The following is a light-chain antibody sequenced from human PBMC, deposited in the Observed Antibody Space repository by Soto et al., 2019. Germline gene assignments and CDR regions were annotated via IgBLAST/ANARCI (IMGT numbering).Light chain of an antibody. Sequence: DIQMTQSPSTLSASVGDRVTITCRASQSSSSWLAWYQQKPGKAPKLLIYKATSLESGVPSRFSGSGSGTEFTLTISSLQPDDFATYYCQQYNSYSGTFGQVTKVEIK. V-gene: IGKV1-5*03. CDR1: QSSSSW. CDR2: KAT. CDR3: QQYNSYSGT. J-gene: IGKJ1*01.